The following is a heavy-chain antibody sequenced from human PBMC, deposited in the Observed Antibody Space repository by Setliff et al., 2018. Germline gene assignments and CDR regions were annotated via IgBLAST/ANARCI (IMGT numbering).Heavy chain of an antibody. Sequence: PSETLSLTCTVSGDSISSRRNYWGWFRQPVGKELEWIGQIYTSWCNNYNPSLKSRVTISLDTSKNQFSLSLTSVTAEDTAVYYCARMGGFQYIDVWDKGTTVTVSS. J-gene: IGHJ6*03. V-gene: IGHV4-61*09. D-gene: IGHD3-3*01. CDR3: ARMGGFQYIDV. CDR2: IYTSWCN. CDR1: GDSISSRRNY.